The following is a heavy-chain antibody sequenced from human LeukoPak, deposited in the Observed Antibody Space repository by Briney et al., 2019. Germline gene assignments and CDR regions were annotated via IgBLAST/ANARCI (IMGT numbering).Heavy chain of an antibody. Sequence: SVKVSCKASGGTFSSYAISWVRQAPGQGLEWMGGIIPIFGTANYAQKFQGRVTITADESTSTAYMELSSLRSEDTAVYYCARGAYRSYHEDDAFDIWGQGTMVTVSS. V-gene: IGHV1-69*13. CDR3: ARGAYRSYHEDDAFDI. D-gene: IGHD6-6*01. J-gene: IGHJ3*02. CDR1: GGTFSSYA. CDR2: IIPIFGTA.